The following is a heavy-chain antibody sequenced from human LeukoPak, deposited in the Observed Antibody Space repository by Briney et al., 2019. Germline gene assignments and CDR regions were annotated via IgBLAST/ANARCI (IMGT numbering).Heavy chain of an antibody. CDR2: IGNRANTI. J-gene: IGHJ6*03. Sequence: PGGSLRLSCAASGFTFSDYYMTWIRQPPGGGLEWISYIGNRANTISYADSVKGRFTISRDNAKNSLYLQMNSLRAEDTAVYYCAKVMAATDNYYYYYMDVWGKGTTVTVSS. D-gene: IGHD6-13*01. CDR3: AKVMAATDNYYYYYMDV. V-gene: IGHV3-11*04. CDR1: GFTFSDYY.